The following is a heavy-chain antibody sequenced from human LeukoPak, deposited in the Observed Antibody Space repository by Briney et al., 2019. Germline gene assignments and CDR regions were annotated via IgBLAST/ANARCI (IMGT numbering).Heavy chain of an antibody. V-gene: IGHV1-2*02. CDR1: GYTFTGYY. Sequence: ASVKVSCKASGYTFTGYYMHWVRRAPGQGLEWMGWINPNSGGTNYAQKFQGRVTMTRDTSISTAYMELSRLRSDDTAVYYCARDHCSSTSCYSPEYFDYWGQGTLVTVSS. J-gene: IGHJ4*02. CDR2: INPNSGGT. CDR3: ARDHCSSTSCYSPEYFDY. D-gene: IGHD2-2*01.